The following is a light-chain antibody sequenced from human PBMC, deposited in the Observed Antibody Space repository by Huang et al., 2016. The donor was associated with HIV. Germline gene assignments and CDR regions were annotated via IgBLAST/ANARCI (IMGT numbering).Light chain of an antibody. CDR3: QQYNDFRST. Sequence: ETVMTQSPATLSVSPGDRASLSCRSSQIVSSHLAWYQQKPGQAPRLLIYAASTRATGVPARFSGSGAGTDFTLTISTLQSEDSAVYYCQQYNDFRSTFGPGTRVEIK. CDR2: AAS. CDR1: QIVSSH. J-gene: IGKJ3*01. V-gene: IGKV3-15*01.